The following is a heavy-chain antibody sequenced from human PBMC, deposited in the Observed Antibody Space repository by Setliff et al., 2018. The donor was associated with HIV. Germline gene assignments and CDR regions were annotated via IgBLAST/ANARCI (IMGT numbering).Heavy chain of an antibody. D-gene: IGHD2-15*01. CDR1: GYTLTNYG. V-gene: IGHV1-18*01. CDR2: ISAYSGNT. CDR3: ASCSAGSCYSNGYYCYGVDV. J-gene: IGHJ6*02. Sequence: ASVKVSCKAFGYTLTNYGISWVRQAPGQGLEWMGWISAYSGNTNYVQKFQGRVTMTTDTSTSTTYMELRSLTSDDTAVYYSASCSAGSCYSNGYYCYGVDVWGQGTTVTVSS.